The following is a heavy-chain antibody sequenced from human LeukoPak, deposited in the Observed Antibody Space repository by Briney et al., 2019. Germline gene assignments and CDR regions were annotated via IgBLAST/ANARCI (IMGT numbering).Heavy chain of an antibody. D-gene: IGHD6-19*01. CDR1: GFTFSSYE. J-gene: IGHJ4*02. CDR3: ARGGASGWYDY. Sequence: GGSLRLSCAASGFTFSSYEMNWVRQAPGKGLEWVSYISSSGSTIYYADSVKGRFTISRDNAKNSLYLQMNSLRAEDTAVYYCARGGASGWYDYWGQGTLVTVSS. CDR2: ISSSGSTI. V-gene: IGHV3-48*03.